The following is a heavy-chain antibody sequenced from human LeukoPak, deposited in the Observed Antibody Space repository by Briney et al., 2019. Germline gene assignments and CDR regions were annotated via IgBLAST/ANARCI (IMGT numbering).Heavy chain of an antibody. Sequence: SETLSLTCAVYGGSFSGYYWSWIRQPPGKGLEWIGKINHSGSTNYNPSLKSRVTISVDTSKNQFSLKLSSVTAADTAVYYCARDRQWLVRYFDYWGQGTLVTVSS. D-gene: IGHD6-19*01. V-gene: IGHV4-34*01. CDR2: INHSGST. CDR1: GGSFSGYY. CDR3: ARDRQWLVRYFDY. J-gene: IGHJ4*02.